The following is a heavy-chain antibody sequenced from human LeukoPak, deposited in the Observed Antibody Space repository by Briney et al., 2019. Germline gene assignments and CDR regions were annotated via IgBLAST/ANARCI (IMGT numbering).Heavy chain of an antibody. V-gene: IGHV3-21*01. CDR3: ARDAIAVARGDYFDY. Sequence: AGGSLRLSCAASGFTFSSYSMNWVRQAPGKGPEWVSSISSSSSYIYYADSVKGRFTISRDNAKNSLYLQMNSLRAEDTAVYYCARDAIAVARGDYFDYWGQGTLVTVSS. D-gene: IGHD6-19*01. CDR2: ISSSSSYI. CDR1: GFTFSSYS. J-gene: IGHJ4*02.